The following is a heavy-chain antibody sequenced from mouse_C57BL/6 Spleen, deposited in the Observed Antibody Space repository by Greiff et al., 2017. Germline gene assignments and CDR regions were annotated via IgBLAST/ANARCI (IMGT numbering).Heavy chain of an antibody. J-gene: IGHJ4*01. D-gene: IGHD4-1*01. CDR3: ARERTGTRAMDY. V-gene: IGHV3-6*01. Sequence: EVKLQESGPGLVKPSQSLSLTCSVTGYSITSGYYWNWIRQFPGNKLEWMGYISYDGSNNYNPSLKNRISITRDTSKNQFFLKLNSVTTEDTATYYCARERTGTRAMDYWGQGTSVTVSS. CDR1: GYSITSGYY. CDR2: ISYDGSN.